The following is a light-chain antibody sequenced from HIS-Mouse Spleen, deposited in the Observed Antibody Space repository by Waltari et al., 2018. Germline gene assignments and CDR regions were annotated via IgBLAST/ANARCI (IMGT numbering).Light chain of an antibody. CDR3: QAWDSSYSV. V-gene: IGLV3-1*01. Sequence: SYELTQPPSVSVSPGQTASITRSGDKLGDNYACWYQQKPGQSPVLVIYQDSKRPSGIPERFSGSNSGNTATLTISGTQAMDEADYYCQAWDSSYSVFGGGTKLTVL. J-gene: IGLJ2*01. CDR1: KLGDNY. CDR2: QDS.